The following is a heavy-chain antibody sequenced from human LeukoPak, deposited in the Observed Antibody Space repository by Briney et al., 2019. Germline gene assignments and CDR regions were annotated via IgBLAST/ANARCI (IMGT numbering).Heavy chain of an antibody. CDR2: IKQDGSEK. J-gene: IGHJ6*02. V-gene: IGHV3-7*01. D-gene: IGHD3-22*01. Sequence: GGSLRLSCAASGFTFSSYWMSWVRQAPGKGLEWVANIKQDGSEKYYVDSVKGRFTISRDNAKNSLYLQMNSLRAEDTAVYYCARELITMIVVVGYYYYGMDVWGQGTTVTVSS. CDR1: GFTFSSYW. CDR3: ARELITMIVVVGYYYYGMDV.